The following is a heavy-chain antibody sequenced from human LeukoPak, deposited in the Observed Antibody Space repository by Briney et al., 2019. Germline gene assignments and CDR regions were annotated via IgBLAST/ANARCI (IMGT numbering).Heavy chain of an antibody. J-gene: IGHJ4*02. CDR3: ARADYYDGSSC. CDR1: GGTFSSYA. CDR2: IIPIFGTT. D-gene: IGHD3-22*01. V-gene: IGHV1-69*13. Sequence: ASVKVSCKASGGTFSSYAISWVRQAPGQGLEWMGGIIPIFGTTNYAQKFQGRVTITADESTSTVYMELSSLRSEDTAVYYCARADYYDGSSCWGQGTLVTVSS.